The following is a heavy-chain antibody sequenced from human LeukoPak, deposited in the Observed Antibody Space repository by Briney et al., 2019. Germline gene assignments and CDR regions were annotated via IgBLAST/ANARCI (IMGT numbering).Heavy chain of an antibody. CDR2: IKSKTDGGTT. CDR1: GFTFSNYA. J-gene: IGHJ4*02. D-gene: IGHD2-15*01. V-gene: IGHV3-15*01. Sequence: GGSLRLSCAASGFTFSNYAMVWVRQAPGKGLEWVGRIKSKTDGGTTDYAAPVKGRFIISRDDSKNTLYLQMNSLKTEDAAVYYCTTETPYFDYWGQGTLVTVSS. CDR3: TTETPYFDY.